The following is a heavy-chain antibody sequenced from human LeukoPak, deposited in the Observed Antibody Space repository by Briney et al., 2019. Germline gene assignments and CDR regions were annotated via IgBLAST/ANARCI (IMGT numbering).Heavy chain of an antibody. CDR3: ARETGVVLRYFDWLPSSPLDAFDI. V-gene: IGHV1-2*02. Sequence: ASVKVSCKASGYTFTGYYMHWVRQAPGQGLEWMGWINPNSGGTNYAQKSQGRVTMTRDTSISTAYMELSRLRSDDTAVYYCARETGVVLRYFDWLPSSPLDAFDIWGQGTMVTVSS. CDR2: INPNSGGT. J-gene: IGHJ3*02. CDR1: GYTFTGYY. D-gene: IGHD3-9*01.